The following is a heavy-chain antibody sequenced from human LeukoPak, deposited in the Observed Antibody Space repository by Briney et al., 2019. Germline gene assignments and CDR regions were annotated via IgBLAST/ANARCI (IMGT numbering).Heavy chain of an antibody. D-gene: IGHD2-15*01. CDR1: GYRFTNYW. J-gene: IGHJ6*02. Sequence: GESLKISCKGSGYRFTNYWIGWVRQMPGKGLEWMGIIYPGDSDTRYSPSFQGQVTISADKSISTAYLQWSSLKASDTAMYYCARAEGCGSGGSCYGYYYYYGMDVWGQGTTVTVSS. CDR2: IYPGDSDT. V-gene: IGHV5-51*01. CDR3: ARAEGCGSGGSCYGYYYYYGMDV.